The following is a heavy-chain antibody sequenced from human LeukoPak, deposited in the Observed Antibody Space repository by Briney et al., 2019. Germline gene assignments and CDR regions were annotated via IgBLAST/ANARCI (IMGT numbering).Heavy chain of an antibody. CDR2: ISASGGST. V-gene: IGHV3-23*01. Sequence: QTGGSLRLSCVASGFTFSTYAMSWVRQAPGKGLEWVSAISASGGSTYYADSMKGRFTISRDNSKNTLYLQMNSLRAEDTAVYYCAKERTSSGYFDYWGQGTLVTVSS. CDR1: GFTFSTYA. D-gene: IGHD6-19*01. J-gene: IGHJ4*02. CDR3: AKERTSSGYFDY.